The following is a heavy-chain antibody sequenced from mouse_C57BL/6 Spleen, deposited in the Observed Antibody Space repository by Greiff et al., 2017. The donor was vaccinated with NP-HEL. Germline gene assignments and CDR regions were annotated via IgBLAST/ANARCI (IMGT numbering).Heavy chain of an antibody. J-gene: IGHJ3*01. Sequence: QVQLKQSGPELVKPGASVKISCKASGYAFSSSWMNWVKQRPGKGLEWIGRIYPGDGDTNYNGKFKGKATLTADKSSSTAYMQLSSLTSEDSAVYFCARGDYGNLFAYWGQGTLVTVSA. CDR3: ARGDYGNLFAY. CDR2: IYPGDGDT. V-gene: IGHV1-82*01. CDR1: GYAFSSSW. D-gene: IGHD2-1*01.